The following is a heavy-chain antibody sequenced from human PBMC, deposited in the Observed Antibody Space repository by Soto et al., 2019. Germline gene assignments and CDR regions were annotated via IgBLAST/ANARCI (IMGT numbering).Heavy chain of an antibody. V-gene: IGHV1-2*02. Sequence: APMKVPFKAFGYSFIYYYIPWVRQAPGQGVEWMGRISPKSGGTNYAQKFEGRVTMTCDTSRNTAYMELSSLISDDAAVYYCARPPGYISDWYYFDLWGQGTLVTVSS. CDR3: ARPPGYISDWYYFDL. CDR2: ISPKSGGT. J-gene: IGHJ4*02. CDR1: GYSFIYYY. D-gene: IGHD3-9*01.